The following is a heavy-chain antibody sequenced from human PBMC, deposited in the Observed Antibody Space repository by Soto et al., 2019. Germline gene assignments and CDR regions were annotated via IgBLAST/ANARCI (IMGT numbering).Heavy chain of an antibody. CDR2: IGTAGAT. J-gene: IGHJ4*02. D-gene: IGHD6-13*01. V-gene: IGHV3-13*01. CDR3: ARLGTQQLANDY. CDR1: GFTFSSYD. Sequence: VSLRLSCAASGFTFSSYDMHWVRQATGKGLEWVAAIGTAGATYYPGSVKGRFTISRENAKNSLYLRMNSLRAGDTAVYYCARLGTQQLANDYWGQGTLVTVSS.